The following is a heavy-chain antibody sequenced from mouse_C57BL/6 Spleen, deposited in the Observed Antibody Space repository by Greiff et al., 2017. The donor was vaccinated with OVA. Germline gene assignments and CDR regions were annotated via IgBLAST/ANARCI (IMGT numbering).Heavy chain of an antibody. CDR2: IYPGDGDT. CDR3: ARSLYGHYFDD. D-gene: IGHD1-1*01. Sequence: VQLQESGPELVKPGASVKISCKASGYAFSSSWMNWVKQRPGKGLEWIGRIYPGDGDTNYNGKFKGKATLTADKSSSTAYMQLSSLSSEDSAVYFCARSLYGHYFDDWGQGTTLTVSS. J-gene: IGHJ2*01. CDR1: GYAFSSSW. V-gene: IGHV1-82*01.